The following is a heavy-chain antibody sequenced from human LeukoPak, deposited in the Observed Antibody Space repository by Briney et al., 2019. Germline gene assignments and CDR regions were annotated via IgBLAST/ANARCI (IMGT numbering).Heavy chain of an antibody. CDR2: IYYSGST. CDR1: GGSISSYY. D-gene: IGHD6-13*01. Sequence: SETLSLTCTVSGGSISSYYWSWIRQPPGKGLEWIGYIYYSGSTNYNPSLKSRVTISVDTSKNQFSLKLSSVTAADTAVYYCARDIYSSSWYIDYWGQGTLVTVSS. CDR3: ARDIYSSSWYIDY. J-gene: IGHJ4*02. V-gene: IGHV4-59*12.